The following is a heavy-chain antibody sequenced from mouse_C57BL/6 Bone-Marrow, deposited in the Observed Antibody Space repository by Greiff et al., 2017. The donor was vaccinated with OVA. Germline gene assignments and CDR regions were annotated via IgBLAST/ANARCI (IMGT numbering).Heavy chain of an antibody. V-gene: IGHV1-76*01. Sequence: VQLQQSGAELVRPGASVKLSCKASGYTFTDYYINWVKQRPGQGLEWIARIYPGSGNTYYNEKFKGKATLTAEKSSSTAYMQLSSLTSEDSAVYFCTVLDYYAMDYWGQGTSVTVSS. J-gene: IGHJ4*01. CDR2: IYPGSGNT. CDR3: TVLDYYAMDY. D-gene: IGHD1-1*01. CDR1: GYTFTDYY.